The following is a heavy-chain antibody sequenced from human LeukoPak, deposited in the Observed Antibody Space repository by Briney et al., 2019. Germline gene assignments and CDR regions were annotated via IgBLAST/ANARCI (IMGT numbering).Heavy chain of an antibody. Sequence: GASVKVSCKASGYTFTGYYMHWVRQAPGQGLEWMGWIDPNSGGTNYAQKFQGRVTMTRDTSISTAYMELSRLRSDDTAVYYCARVSVPWRGYSGFDYWGQGTLVTVSS. CDR2: IDPNSGGT. CDR3: ARVSVPWRGYSGFDY. D-gene: IGHD3-3*01. CDR1: GYTFTGYY. V-gene: IGHV1-2*02. J-gene: IGHJ4*02.